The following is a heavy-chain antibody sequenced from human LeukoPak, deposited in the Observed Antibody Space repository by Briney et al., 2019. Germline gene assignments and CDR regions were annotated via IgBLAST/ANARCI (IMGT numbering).Heavy chain of an antibody. CDR3: ARQGGFYDNRGYNDAFDI. D-gene: IGHD3-22*01. Sequence: GESLKISCKGSGYSFTTYWISWVRQMPGKGLEWMGRIYPSDSYTNYSPSFQGHVTISVDKSISTAYLQWSSLKASDTAMYYCARQGGFYDNRGYNDAFDIWGQGTVVTVSS. V-gene: IGHV5-10-1*01. CDR1: GYSFTTYW. CDR2: IYPSDSYT. J-gene: IGHJ3*02.